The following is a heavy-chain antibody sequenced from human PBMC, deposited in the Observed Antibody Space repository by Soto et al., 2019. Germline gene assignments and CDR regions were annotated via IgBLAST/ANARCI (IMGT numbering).Heavy chain of an antibody. CDR1: GYNFADYW. CDR2: IYPRDSDT. Sequence: SLKISCKCSGYNFADYWIGWVRQMPGKGLEWMGIIYPRDSDTRYSPSFQGQVTISADKSLSTTSLQWSSLKASDTAMYYCASTYCGGSSCYLYFQHWGQGTQVTVSS. CDR3: ASTYCGGSSCYLYFQH. D-gene: IGHD2-2*01. J-gene: IGHJ1*01. V-gene: IGHV5-51*01.